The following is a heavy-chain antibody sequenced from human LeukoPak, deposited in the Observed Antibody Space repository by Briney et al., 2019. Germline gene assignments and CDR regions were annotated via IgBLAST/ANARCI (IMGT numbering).Heavy chain of an antibody. D-gene: IGHD4-17*01. CDR1: GYTFTIYG. J-gene: IGHJ4*02. V-gene: IGHV1-18*01. CDR2: ISVYNGNT. CDR3: ARDAFTVTTPNYFDY. Sequence: AAVKVSCKASGYTFTIYGISWVRQAPGQGLEWMGWISVYNGNTNYAQKLQGRVTMTTDTSTSTAYMELRSLRSDDTAVYYCARDAFTVTTPNYFDYWGQGTLVTVSS.